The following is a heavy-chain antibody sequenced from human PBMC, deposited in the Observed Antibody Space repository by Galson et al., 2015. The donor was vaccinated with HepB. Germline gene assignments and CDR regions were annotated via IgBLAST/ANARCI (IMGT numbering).Heavy chain of an antibody. CDR3: AKGDYWLPPNEDYYSYFYMDV. CDR1: GGTFSRSA. V-gene: IGHV1-69*13. J-gene: IGHJ6*03. Sequence: SVKVSCKASGGTFSRSAISWVRQAPGQGLEWMGGIIPFFGAANYAQNIQGRVTITADESTTTAYMELSSLRFEDTAVYYCAKGDYWLPPNEDYYSYFYMDVWGKGTTVTVSS. CDR2: IIPFFGAA. D-gene: IGHD2-8*02.